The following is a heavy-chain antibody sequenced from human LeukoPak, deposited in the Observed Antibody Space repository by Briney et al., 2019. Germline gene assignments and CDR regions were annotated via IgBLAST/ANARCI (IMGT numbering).Heavy chain of an antibody. J-gene: IGHJ6*03. CDR3: ARAKAGYSSSWGDYYYYYMDV. CDR1: GGTFSSYT. D-gene: IGHD6-13*01. V-gene: IGHV1-69*06. CDR2: IIPLFGTP. Sequence: SVKVSCKASGGTFSSYTISWVRQAPGQGLEWMGGIIPLFGTPDYAQKFQDRLTITADKSTSTAYMELSSLRSEDTAVYYCARAKAGYSSSWGDYYYYYMDVWGKGTTVTVSS.